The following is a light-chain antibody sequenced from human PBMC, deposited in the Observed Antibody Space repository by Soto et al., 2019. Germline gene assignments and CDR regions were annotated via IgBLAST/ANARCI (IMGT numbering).Light chain of an antibody. CDR3: QQRSNWTLT. J-gene: IGKJ5*01. CDR1: QYINTR. CDR2: QTS. V-gene: IGKV3-11*01. Sequence: EIVLTRSPATLSSFPGDMFTLSCRASQYINTRLDWYQNRHGQAPRLLIYQTSLRAAGIPARFSDSGYGTDLTITISRIETEDFEVYYCQQRSNWTLTFGQGTRLEIK.